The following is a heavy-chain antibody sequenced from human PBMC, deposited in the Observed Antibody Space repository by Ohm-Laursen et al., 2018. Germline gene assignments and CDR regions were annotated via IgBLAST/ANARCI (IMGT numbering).Heavy chain of an antibody. J-gene: IGHJ5*02. CDR2: IYTSGST. V-gene: IGHV4-4*07. Sequence: ATLSLTCTVSGGSLSSYYWSWIRQPAGKGLEWIGRIYTSGSTNYNPSLKSRVTMSVDTSKNQFSLKLSSVTAADTAVYYCARDIGETRNWFDPWGQGTLVTVSS. CDR1: GGSLSSYY. CDR3: ARDIGETRNWFDP. D-gene: IGHD3-10*01.